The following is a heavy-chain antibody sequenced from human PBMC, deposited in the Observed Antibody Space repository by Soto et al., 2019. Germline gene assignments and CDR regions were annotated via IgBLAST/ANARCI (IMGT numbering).Heavy chain of an antibody. CDR3: ARDAPYNWKYFDX. V-gene: IGHV1-69*06. Sequence: SVKVSCKASGGTFSSYAISWVRQAPGQGLEWMGGTIPIFGTANYAQKFQGRVTITADKSTSTDYMELSSLRSEDTAVYYCARDAPYNWKYFDXWGQGTLVTVSX. J-gene: IGHJ4*02. CDR1: GGTFSSYA. CDR2: TIPIFGTA. D-gene: IGHD1-20*01.